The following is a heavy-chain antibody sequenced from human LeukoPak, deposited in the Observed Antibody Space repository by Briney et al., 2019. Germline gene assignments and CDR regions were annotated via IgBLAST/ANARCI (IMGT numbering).Heavy chain of an antibody. J-gene: IGHJ6*04. Sequence: GGSLRLSCAASGFTFSSYEMNWVRQAPGKGLEWVSYISSSGSTIYYADSAKGRFTISRDNAKNSLYLQMNSLRAEDTAVYYCAESGYSYGYGGMDVWGKGTTVTVSS. D-gene: IGHD5-18*01. V-gene: IGHV3-48*03. CDR2: ISSSGSTI. CDR1: GFTFSSYE. CDR3: AESGYSYGYGGMDV.